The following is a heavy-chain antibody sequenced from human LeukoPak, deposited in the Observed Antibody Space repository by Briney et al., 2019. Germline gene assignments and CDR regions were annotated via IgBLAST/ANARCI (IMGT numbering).Heavy chain of an antibody. CDR2: ISGSGGST. D-gene: IGHD6-13*01. CDR3: ARVSSSSWWALDY. J-gene: IGHJ4*02. CDR1: GFTFSSYA. Sequence: PGGSLRLSCAASGFTFSSYAMSWVRQAPGKGLEWVSIISGSGGSTYYVDSVKGRFTISRDTSKNTLYLQMNSLRAEDTAVYYCARVSSSSWWALDYWGQGTLVTVSS. V-gene: IGHV3-23*01.